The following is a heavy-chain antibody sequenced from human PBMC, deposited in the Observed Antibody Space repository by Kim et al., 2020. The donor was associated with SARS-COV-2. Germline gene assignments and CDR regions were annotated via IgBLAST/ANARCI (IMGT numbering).Heavy chain of an antibody. Sequence: ASVKVSCKASGYTFTSYYMHWVRQAPGQGLEWMGIINPSGGSTSYAQKFQGRVTMTRDTSTSTVYMELSSLRSEDTAVYYCARDRGYSSSWYEGYYYYYGMDVWGQGTTVTVSS. CDR3: ARDRGYSSSWYEGYYYYYGMDV. CDR2: INPSGGST. CDR1: GYTFTSYY. V-gene: IGHV1-46*01. J-gene: IGHJ6*02. D-gene: IGHD6-13*01.